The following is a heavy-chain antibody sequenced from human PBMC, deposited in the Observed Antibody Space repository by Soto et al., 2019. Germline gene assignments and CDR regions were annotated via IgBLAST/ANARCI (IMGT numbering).Heavy chain of an antibody. CDR1: GFTFSDYY. CDR3: ARERGSAGLDV. V-gene: IGHV3-11*06. J-gene: IGHJ6*02. CDR2: INTGGGYT. D-gene: IGHD3-10*01. Sequence: GSLILSCAASGFTFSDYYMSWVRHAPGKGPEWLSYINTGGGYTTYADSVKGRFTISRDDAKMSLSLQMNSLRAEDTAVYYCARERGSAGLDVWGQGTTVTVSS.